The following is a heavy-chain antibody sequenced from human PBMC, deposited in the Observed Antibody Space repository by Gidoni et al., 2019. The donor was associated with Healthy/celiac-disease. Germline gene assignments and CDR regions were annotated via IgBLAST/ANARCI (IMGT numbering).Heavy chain of an antibody. D-gene: IGHD6-13*01. CDR3: ASRGIAAAGTGFFDY. CDR2: ISGSGGST. CDR1: GLTFSSYA. V-gene: IGHV3-23*01. Sequence: EVQLLESGGGWVQLGGSLRHSCAGSGLTFSSYAMSWVRQAPGKGQGWVSAISGSGGSTYYADSVKGRFTISRDNSKNTLYLQMNSLRAEDTAVYYCASRGIAAAGTGFFDYWGQGTLVTVSS. J-gene: IGHJ4*02.